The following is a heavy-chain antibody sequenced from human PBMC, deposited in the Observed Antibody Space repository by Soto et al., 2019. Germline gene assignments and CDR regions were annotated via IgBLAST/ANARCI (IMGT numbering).Heavy chain of an antibody. Sequence: QVQLVQSGAEVKKPGSSVKVSCKASGGTFSSFAINWVRQAPGQGPQWMGGIMPIVGTPNYAQRFQGRVTIITDEVTSTAYMELTSLTVDDTAVYYCALGNAMDVWGQGTTVTVSS. J-gene: IGHJ6*02. CDR3: ALGNAMDV. CDR2: IMPIVGTP. D-gene: IGHD7-27*01. V-gene: IGHV1-69*01. CDR1: GGTFSSFA.